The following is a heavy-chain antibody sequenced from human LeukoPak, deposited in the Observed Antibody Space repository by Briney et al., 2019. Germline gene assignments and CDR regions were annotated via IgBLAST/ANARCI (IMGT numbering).Heavy chain of an antibody. CDR3: ATYSNWVAGDV. V-gene: IGHV3-7*01. D-gene: IGHD7-27*01. Sequence: GGSLRLSCVASGFTFSETWMSWVRQAPGKGLEWVAAIKDDGGETDYVDSVKGRFTISRDNAKNSLYLQMNSLTAEDTAVYYCATYSNWVAGDVWGQGTTVSVSS. CDR1: GFTFSETW. J-gene: IGHJ6*02. CDR2: IKDDGGET.